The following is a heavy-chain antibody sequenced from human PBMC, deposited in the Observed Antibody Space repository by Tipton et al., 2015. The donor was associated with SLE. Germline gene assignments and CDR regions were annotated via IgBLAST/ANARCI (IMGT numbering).Heavy chain of an antibody. CDR2: ISIYNGNTNT. CDR3: ARGLGICGDDCSLYAMDV. D-gene: IGHD2-21*01. CDR1: GGTFMIYA. Sequence: QSGPEVKKPGSSVKVSCKASGGTFMIYAITWVRQAPGQGLEWMGWISIYNGNTNTNYVQKFQDRVTMTADTTTSTAYMELRSLRSDDTAVYYCARGLGICGDDCSLYAMDVWGQGTTVTVSS. J-gene: IGHJ6*02. V-gene: IGHV1-18*01.